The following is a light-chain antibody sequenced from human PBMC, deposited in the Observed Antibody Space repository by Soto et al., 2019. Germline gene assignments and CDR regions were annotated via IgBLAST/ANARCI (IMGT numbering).Light chain of an antibody. CDR3: QQYNTDTWT. J-gene: IGKJ1*01. CDR1: QSINNW. V-gene: IGKV1-5*03. Sequence: DIQMTQSPSTLSASVGDRVTITCRASQSINNWLAWYQQKPGKAPKLLIYKASSLEFGVPARFSGSGSGTEFTLTISSLQPDDFATYSCQQYNTDTWTFGQGTRVEIK. CDR2: KAS.